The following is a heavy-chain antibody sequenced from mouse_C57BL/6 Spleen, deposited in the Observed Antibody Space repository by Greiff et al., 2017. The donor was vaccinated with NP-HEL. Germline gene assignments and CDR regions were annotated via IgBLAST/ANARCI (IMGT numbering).Heavy chain of an antibody. CDR3: ARGYYGSSYEAWFAY. CDR2: IYPGSGST. J-gene: IGHJ3*01. CDR1: GYTFTSYW. D-gene: IGHD1-1*01. Sequence: QVQLQQSGAELVKPGASVKMSCKASGYTFTSYWITWVKQRPGQGLEWIGDIYPGSGSTNYNEKFKSKATLTVDTSSSTAYMQLSSLTSEDSAVYYCARGYYGSSYEAWFAYWGQGTLVTVSA. V-gene: IGHV1-55*01.